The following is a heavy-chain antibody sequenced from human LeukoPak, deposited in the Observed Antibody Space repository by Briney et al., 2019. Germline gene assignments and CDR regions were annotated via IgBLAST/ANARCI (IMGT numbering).Heavy chain of an antibody. CDR3: ARRLRDFWSGVYGMDV. CDR1: GYTFTSYY. J-gene: IGHJ6*02. CDR2: INPSGGST. D-gene: IGHD3-3*01. Sequence: ASVKVSCKASGYTFTSYYMHWVRQAPGQGLEWMGIINPSGGSTSYAQKFQGRVTMTRNTSISTAYMELSSPRSEDTAVYYCARRLRDFWSGVYGMDVWGQGTTVTVSS. V-gene: IGHV1-46*01.